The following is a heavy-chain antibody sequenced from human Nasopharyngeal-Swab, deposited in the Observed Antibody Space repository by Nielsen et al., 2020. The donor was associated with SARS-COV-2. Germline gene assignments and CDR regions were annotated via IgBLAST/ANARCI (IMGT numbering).Heavy chain of an antibody. CDR2: FDPEDGET. J-gene: IGHJ6*03. D-gene: IGHD3-9*01. CDR1: GYTLTELS. CDR3: ARDSRYDILTGYLYYYYMDV. V-gene: IGHV1-24*01. Sequence: ASVKVSCKVSGYTLTELSMHWVRQAPGKGLEWMGGFDPEDGETIYAQKFQGRVTMTEDTSTDTAYMELSSLRSEDTAVYYCARDSRYDILTGYLYYYYMDVWGKGTTVTVSS.